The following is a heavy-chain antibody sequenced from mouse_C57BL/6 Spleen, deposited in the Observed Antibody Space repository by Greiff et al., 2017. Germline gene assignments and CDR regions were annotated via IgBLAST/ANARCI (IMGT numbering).Heavy chain of an antibody. CDR2: ISNGGGST. D-gene: IGHD1-1*01. V-gene: IGHV5-12*01. CDR3: ARGTTVVATDY. Sequence: EVMLVESGGGLVQPGGSLKLSCAASGFTFSDYYMYWVRQTPEKRLEWVAYISNGGGSTYYPDTVKGRFTLSRANAKNTLYLQMSRLKSEDTAMYYCARGTTVVATDYWGQGTTLTVSS. J-gene: IGHJ2*01. CDR1: GFTFSDYY.